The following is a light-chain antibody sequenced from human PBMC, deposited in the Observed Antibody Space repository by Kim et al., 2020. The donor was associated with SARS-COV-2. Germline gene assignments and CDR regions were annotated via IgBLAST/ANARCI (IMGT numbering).Light chain of an antibody. V-gene: IGKV2-28*01. CDR1: PSLVHSDEYIY. CDR2: LGS. CDR3: MQSLQSPKT. J-gene: IGKJ2*01. Sequence: PASITYRSSPSLVHSDEYIYLDWYLQKPGQSPQVLIYLGSNRASGVPDRFSGSASGTDFTLKNSRVQAENVGIYYCMQSLQSPKTFGQGTKLEI.